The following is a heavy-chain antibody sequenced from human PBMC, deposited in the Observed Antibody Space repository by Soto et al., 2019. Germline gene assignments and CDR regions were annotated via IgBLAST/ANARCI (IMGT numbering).Heavy chain of an antibody. CDR2: IYYSGST. V-gene: IGHV4-61*01. D-gene: IGHD3-16*01. CDR1: GGSVSSGSYY. Sequence: SETLSLTCTVSGGSVSSGSYYWSWIRQPPGKGLEWIGYIYYSGSTNYNPSLKSRVTISVDTSKNQFSLKLSSVTAADTAVYYCARYPGPPIKFGNYYYGMDVWGQGTTVTVSS. J-gene: IGHJ6*02. CDR3: ARYPGPPIKFGNYYYGMDV.